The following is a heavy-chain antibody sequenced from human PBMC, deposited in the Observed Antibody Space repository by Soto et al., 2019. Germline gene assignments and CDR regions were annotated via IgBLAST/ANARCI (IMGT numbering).Heavy chain of an antibody. CDR1: GFSVGSSY. V-gene: IGHV3-66*01. Sequence: EVQLVESGGGLVQPGGSLRLSCAASGFSVGSSYLYWVRQAPGRGLHWVSSIYVDGTTYYTDSVKGRFSISRDSSKNTLYLQMNSLGAEDTALYYCIKGKVGTDPNWLDPWGQGRLVTVSS. D-gene: IGHD2-21*02. CDR3: IKGKVGTDPNWLDP. CDR2: IYVDGTT. J-gene: IGHJ5*02.